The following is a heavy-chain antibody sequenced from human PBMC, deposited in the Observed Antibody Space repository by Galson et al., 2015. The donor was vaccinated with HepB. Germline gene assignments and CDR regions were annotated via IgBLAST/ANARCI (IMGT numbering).Heavy chain of an antibody. Sequence: SLRLSCADSGFPFSSSAMHWVRQAPGKGLEWVAVMSYDGSHKSFPESVTGRFTISRDNSKNTLYLQMSSLRAEDTALYYCESDRVVTMPGYYYGMDVWGQGTAVTVSS. CDR1: GFPFSSSA. CDR2: MSYDGSHK. D-gene: IGHD2-21*02. CDR3: ESDRVVTMPGYYYGMDV. V-gene: IGHV3-30-3*01. J-gene: IGHJ6*01.